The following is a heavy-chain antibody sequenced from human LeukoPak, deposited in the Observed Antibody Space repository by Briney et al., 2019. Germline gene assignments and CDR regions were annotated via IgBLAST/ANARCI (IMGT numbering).Heavy chain of an antibody. CDR3: ARYSSSWSNWFDS. Sequence: ASVKVSCKASGYTFTSYGISWVRQAPGQGLEGMGWISAYNGNTNYAQKLQGRVTMTTNTSTSTAYMELRSLRSDNTAVYSCARYSSSWSNWFDSWGQGTLVTASS. V-gene: IGHV1-18*01. D-gene: IGHD6-13*01. CDR2: ISAYNGNT. J-gene: IGHJ5*01. CDR1: GYTFTSYG.